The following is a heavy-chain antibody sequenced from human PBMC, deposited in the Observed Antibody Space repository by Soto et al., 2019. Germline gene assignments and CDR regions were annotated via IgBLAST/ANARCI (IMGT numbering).Heavy chain of an antibody. D-gene: IGHD3-16*01. CDR1: GFIFRSFW. CDR3: ARDNDDYVWGSYAFDI. CDR2: IKQDGTEK. Sequence: GGSLRLSCAASGFIFRSFWMSWVRQAPGKGLEWVANIKQDGTEKNYLDSVKGRFTISRDNAKNALYLQMNSLRAEDTAVYYCARDNDDYVWGSYAFDIWGQGTMVTVSS. J-gene: IGHJ3*02. V-gene: IGHV3-7*01.